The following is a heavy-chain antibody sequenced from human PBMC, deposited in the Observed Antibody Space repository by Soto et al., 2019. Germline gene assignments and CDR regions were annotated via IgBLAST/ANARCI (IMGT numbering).Heavy chain of an antibody. J-gene: IGHJ5*02. D-gene: IGHD3-16*01. CDR1: GDTFSNFD. V-gene: IGHV1-8*01. CDR3: ATMIRGLIHWLDP. Sequence: QVQLVQSGAEVKRPGASVKVSCKASGDTFSNFDFNWVRQATGQGPEWMGWMYPNNGQTAYARTFQGRVTMTWNSSXXXXXXXXXSXTSEDTAVYYCATMIRGLIHWLDPWGQGTLVTVSS. CDR2: MYPNNGQT.